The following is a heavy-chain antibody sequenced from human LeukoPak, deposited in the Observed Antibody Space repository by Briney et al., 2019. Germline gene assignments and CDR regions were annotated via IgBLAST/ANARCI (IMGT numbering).Heavy chain of an antibody. J-gene: IGHJ4*02. CDR1: GFPFSSYR. CDR2: IKQDGSKK. D-gene: IGHD5-24*01. CDR3: TRVGYIDEGIDY. Sequence: HPGGSLRLSCVASGFPFSSYRMTWVRQAPGKGLEWVANIKQDGSKKSYVDSVKGRFTISRDNAKNSLYLQMNSLRAEDTAIYYCTRVGYIDEGIDYWGQGTLVTVSS. V-gene: IGHV3-7*04.